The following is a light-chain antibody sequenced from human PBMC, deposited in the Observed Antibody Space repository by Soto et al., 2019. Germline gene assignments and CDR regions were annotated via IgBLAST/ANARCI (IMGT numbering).Light chain of an antibody. J-gene: IGKJ1*01. CDR2: GAS. V-gene: IGKV3-20*01. Sequence: EIVLTQSPGTLSLSQGERATLSCRASQSVSSSYLAWYQQKPGQAPRLLIYGASSRATGIPDRFSGSGSGTDFTLTISRLEPEDFAVYYCPQYGSSPRTFGQGTKVEIK. CDR1: QSVSSSY. CDR3: PQYGSSPRT.